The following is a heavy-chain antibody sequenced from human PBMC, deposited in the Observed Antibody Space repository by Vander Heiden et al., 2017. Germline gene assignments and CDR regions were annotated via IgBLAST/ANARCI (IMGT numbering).Heavy chain of an antibody. D-gene: IGHD2-8*01. CDR2: MYPGDSDT. Sequence: EVQLVQSGAEVKKPGESLKISCKGSGYSFTTYWIGWVRQMPGKGLEWMGKMYPGDSDTRYSPSFEGQVTMSADKSSSTAYLQWSSLKASDTAIYYCVRRTGYCNNGVCYFDDWGQGTLVTVSS. J-gene: IGHJ4*02. CDR3: VRRTGYCNNGVCYFDD. V-gene: IGHV5-51*01. CDR1: GYSFTTYW.